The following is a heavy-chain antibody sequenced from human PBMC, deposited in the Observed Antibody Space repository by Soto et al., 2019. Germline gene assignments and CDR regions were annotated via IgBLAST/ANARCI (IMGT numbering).Heavy chain of an antibody. Sequence: QVHLVQSGAEVKKPGSSVKVSCKASGGTFSTSSINWLRQAPGQRPEWMGNILPVFGTADDAQKFRDRVTITADKSTNTAYMELRSLFSEDAAVYYCARGHEYCGNSDAFDILGQGTVVTVSS. CDR3: ARGHEYCGNSDAFDI. J-gene: IGHJ3*02. CDR2: ILPVFGTA. V-gene: IGHV1-69*14. D-gene: IGHD2-8*02. CDR1: GGTFSTSS.